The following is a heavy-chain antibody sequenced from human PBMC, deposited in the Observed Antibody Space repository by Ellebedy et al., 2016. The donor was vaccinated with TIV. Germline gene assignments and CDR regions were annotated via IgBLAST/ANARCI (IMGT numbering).Heavy chain of an antibody. CDR2: TYYRSKWSN. CDR3: ARTGDRGRAFDY. V-gene: IGHV6-1*01. D-gene: IGHD7-27*01. CDR1: GDSASRNSAA. J-gene: IGHJ4*02. Sequence: SQTLSLTXAISGDSASRNSAAWNWIRQSPSRGLEWLGRTYYRSKWSNDYAVSVKSRITINPDTSKNHFSLQLNSVTPEDTAVYYCARTGDRGRAFDYWGQGTLVTVSS.